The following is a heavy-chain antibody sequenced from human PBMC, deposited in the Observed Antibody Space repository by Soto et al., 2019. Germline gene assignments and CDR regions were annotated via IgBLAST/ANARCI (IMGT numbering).Heavy chain of an antibody. CDR1: GYTFINFD. V-gene: IGHV1-8*02. Sequence: ASVKVSCKASGYTFINFDISWVRQAAGQGLEWLGWTNPGSGKTGYASKFQGRVAMTRDASTGTSHPELSSLTSDDTAVYYCARMASAGTLNWFDPWGQGTLVTVSS. J-gene: IGHJ5*02. D-gene: IGHD6-13*01. CDR2: TNPGSGKT. CDR3: ARMASAGTLNWFDP.